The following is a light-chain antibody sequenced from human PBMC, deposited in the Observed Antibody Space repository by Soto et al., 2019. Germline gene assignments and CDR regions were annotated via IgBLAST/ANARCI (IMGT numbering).Light chain of an antibody. CDR3: QQYGTEPRT. V-gene: IGKV3-20*01. CDR1: QSVSSNY. J-gene: IGKJ1*01. Sequence: EIVLTQSPGTLSLSPGKRATISCRASQSVSSNYLAWYQKKRGQAPRILTYAASNRARGIPGRFGGIGSGTDFTLTVSRLEAEDFAVYYCQQYGTEPRTFGEGTKVDVK. CDR2: AAS.